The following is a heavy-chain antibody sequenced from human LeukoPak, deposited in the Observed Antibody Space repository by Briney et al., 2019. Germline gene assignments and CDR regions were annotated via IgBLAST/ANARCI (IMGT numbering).Heavy chain of an antibody. CDR2: IYYSGST. D-gene: IGHD6-6*01. Sequence: SETLSLTCTVSGGSVNSGSYYWNWIRQPPGKGLEWIGYIYYSGSTNYNPSLKSRVTISVDTSKNQFSLKLSSVTAADTAVYYCARANYSSSSVGGYYYFGLDVWGQGTTVTVSS. CDR3: ARANYSSSSVGGYYYFGLDV. V-gene: IGHV4-61*01. J-gene: IGHJ6*02. CDR1: GGSVNSGSYY.